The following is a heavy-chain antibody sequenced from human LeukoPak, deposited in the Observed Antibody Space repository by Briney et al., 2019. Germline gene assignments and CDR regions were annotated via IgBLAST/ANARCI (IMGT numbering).Heavy chain of an antibody. CDR1: GGSISSGGYS. V-gene: IGHV4-30-2*01. D-gene: IGHD2-15*01. Sequence: PSETLSLTCAVSGGSISSGGYSWSWIRQPPGKGLEWIGYIYHSGSTYYNPSLKSRLTMSVDTSKNQFSLRLSSVTAADTAMYYCARAGPTPEYYYYMDVWGKGTTVTVSS. CDR2: IYHSGST. J-gene: IGHJ6*03. CDR3: ARAGPTPEYYYYMDV.